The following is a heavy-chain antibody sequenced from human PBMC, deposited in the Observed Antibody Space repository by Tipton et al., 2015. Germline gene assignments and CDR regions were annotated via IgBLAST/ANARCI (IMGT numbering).Heavy chain of an antibody. D-gene: IGHD4-17*01. CDR2: ISAYNGNT. J-gene: IGHJ4*02. V-gene: IGHV1-18*01. CDR1: GYTFTTYG. Sequence: QVQLVQSGAEVKKPGASVKVSCKASGYTFTTYGLTWVRQAPGQGLEWMGWISAYNGNTNYAQKLQGRVTMTTDTSTSTAYMEVRSLRSDDTAVYYCARNDYGDYHFDYWGQRTLVTVSS. CDR3: ARNDYGDYHFDY.